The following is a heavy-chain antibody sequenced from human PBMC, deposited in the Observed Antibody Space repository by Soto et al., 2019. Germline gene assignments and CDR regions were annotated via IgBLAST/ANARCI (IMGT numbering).Heavy chain of an antibody. J-gene: IGHJ6*02. Sequence: GSLTLSCAPSRFRFSRYWMHWVPQVPGKGLVWVARMNEDGGTTDYADSVKGRFTISRDNAKNTLYLQMNSLRVEDTAVYYCASDLSGRADVWGQGTTVTVSS. V-gene: IGHV3-74*01. CDR3: ASDLSGRADV. D-gene: IGHD3-10*01. CDR1: RFRFSRYW. CDR2: MNEDGGTT.